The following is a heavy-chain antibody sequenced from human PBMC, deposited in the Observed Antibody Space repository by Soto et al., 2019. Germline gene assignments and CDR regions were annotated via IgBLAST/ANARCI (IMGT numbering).Heavy chain of an antibody. CDR1: GYSFTRYW. V-gene: IGHV5-51*01. D-gene: IGHD6-19*01. J-gene: IGHJ4*02. CDR3: ARPRGIAVRGGLVY. Sequence: HGEALKISCKGSGYSFTRYWIGWVRQMPGKGLEWMGIIYPGDSDTRYSPSFQGQVTISADKSISTAYLQWSSLRAEDTAVYYCARPRGIAVRGGLVYWGQGTLVTVSS. CDR2: IYPGDSDT.